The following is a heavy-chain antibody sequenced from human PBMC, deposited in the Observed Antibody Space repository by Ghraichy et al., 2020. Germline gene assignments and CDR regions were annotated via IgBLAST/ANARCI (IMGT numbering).Heavy chain of an antibody. V-gene: IGHV4-30-2*01. J-gene: IGHJ6*02. CDR3: ARGMGDFWSGYYGFGMDV. Sequence: SETLSLTCAVSGGSISSGGYSWSWIRQPPGKGLEWIGYIYHSGSTYYNPSLKSRVTISVDRSKNQFSLKLSSVTAADTAVYYCARGMGDFWSGYYGFGMDVWGQGTTVTVSS. CDR1: GGSISSGGYS. D-gene: IGHD3-3*01. CDR2: IYHSGST.